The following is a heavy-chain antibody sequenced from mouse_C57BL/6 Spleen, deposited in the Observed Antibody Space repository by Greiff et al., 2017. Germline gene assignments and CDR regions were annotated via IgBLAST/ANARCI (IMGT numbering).Heavy chain of an antibody. V-gene: IGHV1-64*01. D-gene: IGHD2-3*01. CDR1: GYTFTSYW. J-gene: IGHJ3*01. CDR2: IHPNSGST. CDR3: ASPDGYPFAY. Sequence: QVQLQQPGAELVKPGASVKLSCKASGYTFTSYWMHWVKQRPGQGLEWIGMIHPNSGSTNYNEKFKSKATLTVDKSSSTAYMQLSSLTSADSAVYYCASPDGYPFAYWGQGTLVTVSA.